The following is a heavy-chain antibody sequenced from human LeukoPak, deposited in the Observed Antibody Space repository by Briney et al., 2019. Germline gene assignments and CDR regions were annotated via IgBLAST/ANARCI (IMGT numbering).Heavy chain of an antibody. CDR1: GFTFSNYA. J-gene: IGHJ4*02. Sequence: GGSLRPSCAASGFTFSNYAMNWVRQAPGKGLEWVSTVTGSGGSTYYADSVKGRFTISRDNAKNSLYLQMNSLRAEDTAVYYCARRSPNYYFDYWGQGTPVTVSS. CDR2: VTGSGGST. V-gene: IGHV3-21*01. CDR3: ARRSPNYYFDY.